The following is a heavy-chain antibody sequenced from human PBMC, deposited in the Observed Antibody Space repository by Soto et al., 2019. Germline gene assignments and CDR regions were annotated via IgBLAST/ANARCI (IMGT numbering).Heavy chain of an antibody. D-gene: IGHD6-6*01. J-gene: IGHJ6*02. V-gene: IGHV3-30-3*01. Sequence: GGSLRLSCAVSGFTFSSYAMHWVRQAPGKGLEWVAVISYDGSNKYYADSVKGRFTISRDNSKNTLYLQVNSLRAEDTAVYYCARDVLAARPPYYYYYGMDVWGQGTTVTVSS. CDR1: GFTFSSYA. CDR2: ISYDGSNK. CDR3: ARDVLAARPPYYYYYGMDV.